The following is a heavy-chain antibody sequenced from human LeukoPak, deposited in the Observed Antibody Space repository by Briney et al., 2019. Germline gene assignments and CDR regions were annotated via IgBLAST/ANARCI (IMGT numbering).Heavy chain of an antibody. Sequence: GGSLRLSCAASGFTFSTYTMYLVRHPPGKTLEWVSIIGSSGGGIHYADSVKGRFTISRDNSKNALYLQMNSLRVEDTAVYYCAIDPNWGTHSWGQGVLVTVSS. CDR1: GFTFSTYT. D-gene: IGHD7-27*01. J-gene: IGHJ4*02. CDR3: AIDPNWGTHS. V-gene: IGHV3-23*01. CDR2: IGSSGGGI.